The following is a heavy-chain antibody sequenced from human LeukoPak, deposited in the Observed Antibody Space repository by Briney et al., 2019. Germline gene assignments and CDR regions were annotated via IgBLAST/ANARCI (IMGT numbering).Heavy chain of an antibody. CDR3: SGGSSLTRNRVPSDY. D-gene: IGHD3-9*01. J-gene: IGHJ4*02. CDR1: GYTLTGYY. Sequence: ASVTVSCKAAGYTLTGYYIHWVRQAPGQGLEWMGWISLNNGGTKYAQNFRSRVTMTRDTSITTAYMEMNTRRSDDTAMYYCSGGSSLTRNRVPSDYWGQGTLVTVSS. V-gene: IGHV1-2*02. CDR2: ISLNNGGT.